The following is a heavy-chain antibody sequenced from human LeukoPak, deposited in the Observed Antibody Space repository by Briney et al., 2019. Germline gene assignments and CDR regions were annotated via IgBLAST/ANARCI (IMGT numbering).Heavy chain of an antibody. V-gene: IGHV3-7*01. J-gene: IGHJ5*02. D-gene: IGHD2-2*01. CDR2: IKQDGSEK. Sequence: GGSLRLSCAASGFTFSSYWMSWVRQAPGRGLEWVANIKQDGSEKYYVDSVKGRFTISRDNAKNSLYLQMNSLRAEDTAVYYCARDDCSTISCYHNWFDPWGQGTLVTVSS. CDR1: GFTFSSYW. CDR3: ARDDCSTISCYHNWFDP.